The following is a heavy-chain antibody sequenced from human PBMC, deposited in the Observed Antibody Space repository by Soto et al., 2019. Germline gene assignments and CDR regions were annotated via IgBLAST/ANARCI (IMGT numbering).Heavy chain of an antibody. CDR1: GYSFASYW. D-gene: IGHD2-2*01. Sequence: GESLKISCKGSGYSFASYWIGWVRQMPGKGLEWMGIIYPGDSDTRYSPSFQGQVTISADKSISTAYLQWNSLKASDTAMYYCAREDCWSTSCYGPSGLFDPWGQGTLVTVSS. V-gene: IGHV5-51*01. J-gene: IGHJ5*02. CDR3: AREDCWSTSCYGPSGLFDP. CDR2: IYPGDSDT.